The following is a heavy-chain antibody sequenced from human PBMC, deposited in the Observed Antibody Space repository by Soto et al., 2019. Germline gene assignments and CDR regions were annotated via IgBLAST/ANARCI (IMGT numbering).Heavy chain of an antibody. D-gene: IGHD2-2*01. CDR3: GIPSS. J-gene: IGHJ4*02. CDR1: GFTFDDYA. CDR2: ISWNSGSI. V-gene: IGHV3-9*01. Sequence: EVQLVESGGGLVQPGRSLRLSCAASGFTFDDYAMHWVRQAPGKGLEWVSGISWNSGSIGYADSVKGRFTISRDNAKNSLYLQMNSLRAEDTALYNCGIPSSWGQGTLVTVSS.